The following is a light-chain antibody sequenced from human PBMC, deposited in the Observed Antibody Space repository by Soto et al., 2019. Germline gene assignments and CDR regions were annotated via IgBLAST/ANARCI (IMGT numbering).Light chain of an antibody. CDR1: SSDVGSYNL. V-gene: IGLV2-23*01. Sequence: CALTQPASVSGSPGRWITISCTGTSSDVGSYNLVSWYQQHPGKAPKLMIYEGSKRPSGVSNRFSGSKSGNTASLTISRLQAEDEADYYCCSYAGSSTHYVFGTGTKVTVL. CDR2: EGS. CDR3: CSYAGSSTHYV. J-gene: IGLJ1*01.